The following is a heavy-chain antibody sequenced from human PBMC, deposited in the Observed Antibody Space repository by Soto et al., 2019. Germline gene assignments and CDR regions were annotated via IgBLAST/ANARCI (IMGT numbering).Heavy chain of an antibody. D-gene: IGHD3-9*01. CDR1: GGTFSSYT. CDR3: ASRVLRYFDWPDH. CDR2: IIPILGIA. J-gene: IGHJ5*02. Sequence: GASVKVSCKASGGTFSSYTISWVRHAPGQGLEWMGRIIPILGIANYAQKFQGRVTITADKSTSTAYMELSSLRSEDTAVYYCASRVLRYFDWPDHWGQGTLVTVSS. V-gene: IGHV1-69*02.